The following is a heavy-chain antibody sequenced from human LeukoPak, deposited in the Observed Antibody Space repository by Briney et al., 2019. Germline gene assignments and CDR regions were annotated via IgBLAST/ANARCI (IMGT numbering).Heavy chain of an antibody. J-gene: IGHJ4*02. D-gene: IGHD6-19*01. V-gene: IGHV3-74*01. CDR1: GFSLSGYW. Sequence: GGSLRLSCVASGFSLSGYWMHWVRQAPGKGVVGVTRINSDGSSTIYADSVKGRFTVSRDNAKNTLYLQMTSLRADDTAIYYCARGPGPRSGWYGTDYWGQGILVTVFS. CDR3: ARGPGPRSGWYGTDY. CDR2: INSDGSST.